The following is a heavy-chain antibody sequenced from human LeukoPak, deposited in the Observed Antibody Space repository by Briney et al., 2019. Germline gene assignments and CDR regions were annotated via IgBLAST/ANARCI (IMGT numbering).Heavy chain of an antibody. J-gene: IGHJ4*02. CDR2: IRGDGGST. Sequence: GGSLKLSCAASGLTFDDYAMHWVRQAPGKGLELVSVIRGDGGSTYYADSVKGRFTISRDNSKNSLYLQMNSLRNEDTALYYCAKESSSSWAHFDYWGQGTLVTVSS. CDR1: GLTFDDYA. CDR3: AKESSSSWAHFDY. D-gene: IGHD6-13*01. V-gene: IGHV3-43*02.